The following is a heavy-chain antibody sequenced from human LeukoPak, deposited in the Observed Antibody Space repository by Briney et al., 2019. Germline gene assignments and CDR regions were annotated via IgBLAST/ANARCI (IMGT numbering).Heavy chain of an antibody. J-gene: IGHJ4*02. CDR1: GYTLTELS. V-gene: IGHV1-24*01. Sequence: GASVKVSCKVPGYTLTELSMHWVRQAPGKGLEWMGGFDPEDGETIYAQKFQGRVTMTEDTSTDTAYMELSSLRSEDTAVYYCATPNRYSGYDFDYWGQGTLVTVSS. CDR2: FDPEDGET. D-gene: IGHD5-12*01. CDR3: ATPNRYSGYDFDY.